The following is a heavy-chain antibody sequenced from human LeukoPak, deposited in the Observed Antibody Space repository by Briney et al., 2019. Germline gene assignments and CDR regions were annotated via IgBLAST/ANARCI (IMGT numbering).Heavy chain of an antibody. Sequence: GGSLRLSCAASGFTFSSYWMHWVRQAAGKGLVWVSRINVDGSITDYADSVRGRFTISRDNAKNTLYLQMDSLGVDETAVYYCAKDPGPHTAFNWFDSWGQGTLVAVCS. CDR2: INVDGSIT. J-gene: IGHJ5*01. CDR1: GFTFSSYW. V-gene: IGHV3-74*01. CDR3: AKDPGPHTAFNWFDS.